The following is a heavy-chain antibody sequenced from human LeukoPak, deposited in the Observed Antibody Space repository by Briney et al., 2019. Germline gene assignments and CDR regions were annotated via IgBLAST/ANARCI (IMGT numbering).Heavy chain of an antibody. CDR2: IIPIFGTA. J-gene: IGHJ4*02. Sequence: ASVKVSCKASGYTFASYAISWVRQAPGQGLEWMGGIIPIFGTANYAQKFQGRVTITADESTSTAYMELSSLRSEDTAVYYCARDLHPHYCGGDCPGGENWGQGTLVTVSS. CDR3: ARDLHPHYCGGDCPGGEN. D-gene: IGHD2-21*02. CDR1: GYTFASYA. V-gene: IGHV1-69*13.